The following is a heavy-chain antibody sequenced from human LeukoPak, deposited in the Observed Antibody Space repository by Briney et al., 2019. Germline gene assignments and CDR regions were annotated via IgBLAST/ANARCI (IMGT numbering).Heavy chain of an antibody. CDR2: IHYTGGT. CDR1: GGSISSYN. D-gene: IGHD3-10*01. V-gene: IGHV4-59*01. Sequence: SETLSLTCTVSGGSISSYNWSWIRQSPGKGLECIGYIHYTGGTNYNPSLKSRVTISVETSKNKFSLKLKSVTAADTAVYYCARGGYYGSGNDFRFDPWGQGTLVTVSS. CDR3: ARGGYYGSGNDFRFDP. J-gene: IGHJ5*02.